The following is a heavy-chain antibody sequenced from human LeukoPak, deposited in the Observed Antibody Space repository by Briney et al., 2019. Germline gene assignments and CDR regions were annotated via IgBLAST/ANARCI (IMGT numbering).Heavy chain of an antibody. CDR2: INYGGDT. D-gene: IGHD1-1*01. Sequence: PSETLSLTCGVAGGSFSGYDWTWVRQAPGKGLEWIGQINYGGDTNYNPSLKSRVTISVDTSKKQFSLKVTSVTAADTAVYYCARGLGWKVTPMGLFYMDVWGEGATVTVSS. CDR3: ARGLGWKVTPMGLFYMDV. CDR1: GGSFSGYD. J-gene: IGHJ6*03. V-gene: IGHV4-34*01.